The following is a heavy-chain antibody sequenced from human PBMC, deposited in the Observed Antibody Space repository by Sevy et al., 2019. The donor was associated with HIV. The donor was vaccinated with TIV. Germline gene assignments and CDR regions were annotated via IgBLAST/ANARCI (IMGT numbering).Heavy chain of an antibody. V-gene: IGHV4-30-4*01. D-gene: IGHD3-3*01. J-gene: IGHJ4*02. Sequence: SETLSLTCTVSGGSISSGDYYWSWIRQPPGKGLEWIGYIYYSGSTYYNPSLKSRVTISVDTSKNQFSLKLSSVTAADTAVYYCASTKSISYYFDYWGQGTLVTVSS. CDR2: IYYSGST. CDR1: GGSISSGDYY. CDR3: ASTKSISYYFDY.